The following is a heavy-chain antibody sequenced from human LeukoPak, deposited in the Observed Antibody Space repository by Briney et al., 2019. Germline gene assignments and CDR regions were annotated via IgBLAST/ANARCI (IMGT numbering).Heavy chain of an antibody. CDR2: ISGSGGST. J-gene: IGHJ6*03. Sequence: AGGSLRLSCAASGFTFSSYGMHWVRQAPGKGLEWVSAISGSGGSTYYADSVKGRFTISRDNSKNTLYLQMNSLRAEDTAVYYCAKQRRLLYYMDVWGKGTTVTVSS. V-gene: IGHV3-23*01. CDR1: GFTFSSYG. D-gene: IGHD2-15*01. CDR3: AKQRRLLYYMDV.